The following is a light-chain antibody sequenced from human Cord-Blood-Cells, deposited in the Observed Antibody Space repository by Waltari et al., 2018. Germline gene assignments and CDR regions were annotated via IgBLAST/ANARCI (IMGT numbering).Light chain of an antibody. CDR2: AAS. Sequence: DIQMTQSPSSLSASVGDRVTITRRASQGISNYLAWYQQKPGKVPKLLIYAASTLQSGVPSRFSGRATGTDFTLTISSLQPEDVATYDGQKYNSAPRTSGQGTKVEIK. J-gene: IGKJ1*01. CDR3: QKYNSAPRT. V-gene: IGKV1-27*01. CDR1: QGISNY.